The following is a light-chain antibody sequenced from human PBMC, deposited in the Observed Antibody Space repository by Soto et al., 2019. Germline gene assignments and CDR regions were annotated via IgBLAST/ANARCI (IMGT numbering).Light chain of an antibody. CDR3: QQLNSYPWT. J-gene: IGKJ1*01. CDR2: GVS. Sequence: EIVLTQSPVALSLSPGERATLSCRASQSVSSTLLTWYQQKPGQAPRLLIYGVSSRATGIPDRFSGSGSGTDFTLTISSLQPEDFATYYCQQLNSYPWTFGQGTKVEIK. CDR1: QSVSSTL. V-gene: IGKV3D-20*02.